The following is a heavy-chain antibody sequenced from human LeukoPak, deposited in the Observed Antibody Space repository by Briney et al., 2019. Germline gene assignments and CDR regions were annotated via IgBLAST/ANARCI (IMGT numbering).Heavy chain of an antibody. J-gene: IGHJ6*03. CDR2: ISTYNNDT. V-gene: IGHV1-18*01. D-gene: IGHD3-10*01. CDR1: GYTFTSYG. Sequence: GASVKVSCKASGYTFTSYGISWVRQAPGQGLEWMGWISTYNNDTNFVRKLQGRVTMTTDTSTNTAYMDLRSLRSDDTAVYYCARGRMVRGVIIVYYYYYMDVWGKGTTVTVSS. CDR3: ARGRMVRGVIIVYYYYYMDV.